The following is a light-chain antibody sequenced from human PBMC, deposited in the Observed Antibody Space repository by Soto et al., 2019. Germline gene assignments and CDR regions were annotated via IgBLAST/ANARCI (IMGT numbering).Light chain of an antibody. V-gene: IGKV3-11*02. Sequence: EVVLTQSPATLSLSPGERATLSCRASQGVSNFLAWYQQKPGQAPRLLIYDASNRATGVPARFSGSGSGRDFTLTISSLEPEDFAVYYCQQRSDWPPITFGKGHDWR. CDR2: DAS. J-gene: IGKJ5*01. CDR1: QGVSNF. CDR3: QQRSDWPPIT.